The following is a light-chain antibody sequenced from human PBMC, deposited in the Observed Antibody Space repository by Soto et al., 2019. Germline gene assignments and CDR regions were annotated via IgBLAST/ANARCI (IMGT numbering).Light chain of an antibody. V-gene: IGKV3-20*01. CDR2: GAS. CDR3: QQYGSSRT. CDR1: QSVSSY. J-gene: IGKJ2*01. Sequence: EIVLTQSPGTLSLSPGERATLSCRASQSVSSYLAWYQQKLGQAPRLLIYGASIRATGIPDRFSGSGSGTDFPLTISRLEPEDFAVYYWQQYGSSRTFGQGTKLEIK.